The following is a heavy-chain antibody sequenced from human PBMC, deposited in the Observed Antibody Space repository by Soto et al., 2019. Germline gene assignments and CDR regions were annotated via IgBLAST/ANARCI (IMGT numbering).Heavy chain of an antibody. CDR1: GYTFTSYY. V-gene: IGHV1-46*03. Sequence: ASVKVSCKASGYTFTSYYIHWVRQAPGQGLEWMGIINPSGGSTSYAQKFQGRVTMTRDTSTSTVYMEVSGLRSEDTAVYYCARDQEPSTLYYDYYYIDVWGKGTTVTVS. CDR2: INPSGGST. CDR3: ARDQEPSTLYYDYYYIDV. D-gene: IGHD1-1*01. J-gene: IGHJ6*03.